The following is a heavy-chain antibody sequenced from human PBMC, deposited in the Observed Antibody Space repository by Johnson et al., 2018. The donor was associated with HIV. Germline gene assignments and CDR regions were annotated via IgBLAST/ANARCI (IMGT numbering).Heavy chain of an antibody. CDR2: IRYDGSNK. CDR1: GFTFSSYG. J-gene: IGHJ3*02. V-gene: IGHV3-30*02. CDR3: AKDERQMVGWSHAFDI. Sequence: QVQLVESGGGVVQSGGSLRLSCAASGFTFSSYGMHWVRQAPGKGLEWVSFIRYDGSNKYYADSVKGRFTISRDNAKNTLYLQMNSLRAEDTAVYYCAKDERQMVGWSHAFDIWGQGTMVTVSS. D-gene: IGHD1-26*01.